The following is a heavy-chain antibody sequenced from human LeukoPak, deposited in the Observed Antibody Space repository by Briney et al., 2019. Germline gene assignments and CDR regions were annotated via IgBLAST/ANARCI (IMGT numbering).Heavy chain of an antibody. Sequence: PGGSLRLSCAASGFTFDDYAMHWVRQAPGKGLEWVSGISWNSGSIGYADSVKGRFTISRDNAKNSLYLQMNSLRAEDTAVYYCARYGGSYYFDNWGQGTLVTVSS. V-gene: IGHV3-9*01. CDR3: ARYGGSYYFDN. J-gene: IGHJ4*02. D-gene: IGHD1-26*01. CDR2: ISWNSGSI. CDR1: GFTFDDYA.